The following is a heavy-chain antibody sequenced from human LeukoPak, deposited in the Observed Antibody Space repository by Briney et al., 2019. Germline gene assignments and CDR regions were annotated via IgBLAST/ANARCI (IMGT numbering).Heavy chain of an antibody. D-gene: IGHD2-2*01. Sequence: ASVKVSCKASGYTFTSYGISWVRQAPGQGLEWMGWINTNTGNPTYAQGFTGRFVFSLDTSVSTAYLQISSLKAEDTAVYYCARVCSSTSCHPGYNWFDPWGQGTLVTVSS. V-gene: IGHV7-4-1*02. CDR3: ARVCSSTSCHPGYNWFDP. J-gene: IGHJ5*02. CDR2: INTNTGNP. CDR1: GYTFTSYG.